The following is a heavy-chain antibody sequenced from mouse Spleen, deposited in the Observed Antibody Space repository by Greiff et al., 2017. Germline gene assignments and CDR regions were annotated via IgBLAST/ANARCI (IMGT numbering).Heavy chain of an antibody. D-gene: IGHD1-1*01. CDR3: ARDGSSSYWYFDV. CDR1: GFTFSSFG. CDR2: ISSGSSTI. V-gene: IGHV5-17*02. Sequence: VQLQQSGGGLVQPGGSRKLSCAASGFTFSSFGMHWVRQAPEKGLEWVAYISSGSSTIYYADTVKGRFTISRDNPKNTLFLQMTSLRSEDTAMYYCARDGSSSYWYFDVWGAGTTVTVSS. J-gene: IGHJ1*01.